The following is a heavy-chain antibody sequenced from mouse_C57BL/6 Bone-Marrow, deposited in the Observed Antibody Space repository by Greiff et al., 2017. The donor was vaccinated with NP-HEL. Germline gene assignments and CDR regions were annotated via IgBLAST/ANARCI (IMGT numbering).Heavy chain of an antibody. V-gene: IGHV5-17*01. J-gene: IGHJ4*01. CDR1: GFTFSDYG. Sequence: EVQRVESGGGLVKPGGSLKLSCAASGFTFSDYGMHWVRQAPEKGLEWVAYISSGRSTISYADTVKGRFTISRDNAKNTLFLQMTSLRSEDTAMYYSSTVVAPYAMDYWGQGTSVTVSS. CDR3: STVVAPYAMDY. D-gene: IGHD1-1*01. CDR2: ISSGRSTI.